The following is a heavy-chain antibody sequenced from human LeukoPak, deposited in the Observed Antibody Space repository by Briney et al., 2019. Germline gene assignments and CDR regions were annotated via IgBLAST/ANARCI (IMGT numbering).Heavy chain of an antibody. CDR1: GVTFSSFP. D-gene: IGHD4-23*01. Sequence: PGGSLRLSCAASGVTFSSFPMHWVRQAPGKGLEWVAVISYDGSKKYYADSVKGRISISRDNFKNTLSLQMNNLRVGDTAVYYCARTPVVTGNYYFYYMDVWGKGTTVTVSS. CDR2: ISYDGSKK. CDR3: ARTPVVTGNYYFYYMDV. V-gene: IGHV3-30*04. J-gene: IGHJ6*03.